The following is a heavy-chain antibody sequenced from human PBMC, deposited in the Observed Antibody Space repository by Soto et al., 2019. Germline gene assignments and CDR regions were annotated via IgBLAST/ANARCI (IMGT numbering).Heavy chain of an antibody. V-gene: IGHV3-21*01. CDR3: AWYVSSGYYLPYYYYGMDV. D-gene: IGHD3-22*01. CDR1: GFTFSTYS. CDR2: ISDSSSYI. Sequence: EVQLVESGGGLVKPGGSLRLSCAASGFTFSTYSMNWVRQAPGKGLEWVSAISDSSSYIYYADSVKGRFTISRDNAKNSLYLQMNGLRAEDTAVYYCAWYVSSGYYLPYYYYGMDVWGQGTTVNVSS. J-gene: IGHJ6*02.